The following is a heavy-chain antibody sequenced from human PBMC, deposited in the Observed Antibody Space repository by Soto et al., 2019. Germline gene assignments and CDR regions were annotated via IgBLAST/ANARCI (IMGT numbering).Heavy chain of an antibody. D-gene: IGHD6-13*01. J-gene: IGHJ5*02. CDR2: ISSSSSYT. V-gene: IGHV3-11*06. CDR3: VRVPCAAAGSWFDP. CDR1: GFSFSDYY. Sequence: GGSLRLSCAASGFSFSDYYMSWIRQASGKGLEWVSYISSSSSYTNYAASMEGRFTISRDKAKNLLYLHINSLRAEETAVYYCVRVPCAAAGSWFDPWGRGTLVTVSS.